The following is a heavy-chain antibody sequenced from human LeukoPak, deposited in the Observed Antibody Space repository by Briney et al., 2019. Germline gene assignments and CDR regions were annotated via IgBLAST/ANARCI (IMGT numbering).Heavy chain of an antibody. V-gene: IGHV3-33*01. CDR2: IWYDGSNK. D-gene: IGHD6-19*01. Sequence: GRSLRLSCAASGFTFSSYGMHWVRQAPGKGLEWVAVIWYDGSNKYYADSVKGRFTISRDNSKNTLYLQMNSLRAEDTAVYYCARLLSSYYFDYWGQGTLVTVSS. CDR3: ARLLSSYYFDY. CDR1: GFTFSSYG. J-gene: IGHJ4*02.